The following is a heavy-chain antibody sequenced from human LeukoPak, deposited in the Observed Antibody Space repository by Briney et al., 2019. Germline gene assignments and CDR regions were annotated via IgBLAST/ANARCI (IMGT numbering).Heavy chain of an antibody. Sequence: GGSLRLSCAASGFTFSSYSMNWVRQAPGKGLEWVSYISSSSTIYYADSVKGRFTISRDNAKNSLYLQMNSLRAEDTAVYYCARSYGDYVYYGMDVWGQGTTVTVSS. CDR2: ISSSSTI. J-gene: IGHJ6*02. CDR1: GFTFSSYS. CDR3: ARSYGDYVYYGMDV. V-gene: IGHV3-48*04. D-gene: IGHD4-17*01.